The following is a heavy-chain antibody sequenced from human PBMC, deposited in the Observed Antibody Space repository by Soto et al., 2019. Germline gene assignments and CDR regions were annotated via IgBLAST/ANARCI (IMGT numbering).Heavy chain of an antibody. V-gene: IGHV1-18*04. Sequence: QVQLGQSGAEVKKPGASVKVSCKTSGYTYSKYIIAWVRQTPGQGLEWMGWISGYNGDTQYAPELQGRVTFTSETSTSTAYMALRSLTSHHTAVDSCVTEFLAHSVDNRAQGTLVTVSS. CDR3: VTEFLAHSVDN. CDR2: ISGYNGDT. J-gene: IGHJ4*02. D-gene: IGHD4-4*01. CDR1: GYTYSKYI.